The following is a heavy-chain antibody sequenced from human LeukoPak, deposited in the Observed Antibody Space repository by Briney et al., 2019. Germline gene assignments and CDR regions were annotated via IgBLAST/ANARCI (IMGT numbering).Heavy chain of an antibody. J-gene: IGHJ4*02. D-gene: IGHD6-13*01. CDR1: GYTFAGYY. V-gene: IGHV1-2*02. CDR2: INPNSGGT. CDR3: ARDKKQQLVRADF. Sequence: GASVKVSCKAFGYTFAGYYMHWVRQGPGQGLEWMGWINPNSGGTNYAQKFQGRVTMTRDTSISTAYMELSRLRSDDTAVYYCARDKKQQLVRADFWGQGTLVTVSS.